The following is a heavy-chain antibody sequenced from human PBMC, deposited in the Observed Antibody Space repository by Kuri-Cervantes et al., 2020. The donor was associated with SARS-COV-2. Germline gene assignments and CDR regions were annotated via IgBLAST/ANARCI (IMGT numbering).Heavy chain of an antibody. V-gene: IGHV1-8*02. CDR1: GYTFTSYG. CDR2: INPNSGGT. J-gene: IGHJ5*02. Sequence: ASVKVSCKASGYTFTSYGISWVRQAPGQGLEWMGWINPNSGGTNYAQKFQGWVTMTRNTSISTAYMELSSLRSEDTAVYYCARVSTLRFLEWLSLDPWGHGTRVTVSS. CDR3: ARVSTLRFLEWLSLDP. D-gene: IGHD3-3*01.